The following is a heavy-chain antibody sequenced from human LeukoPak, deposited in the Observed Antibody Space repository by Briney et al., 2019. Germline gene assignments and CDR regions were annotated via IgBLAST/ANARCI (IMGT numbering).Heavy chain of an antibody. D-gene: IGHD5-12*01. J-gene: IGHJ4*02. Sequence: PGGSLRLSCAASGFTFSSYAMHWVRQAPGKGLEWVAVISYDGSNKYYADSVKGRFTISRDNSKNTLYVQMNSLRAEDTAIYYCARRGGTVATIGDDFDYWGQGILVTVSS. CDR1: GFTFSSYA. CDR2: ISYDGSNK. V-gene: IGHV3-30*04. CDR3: ARRGGTVATIGDDFDY.